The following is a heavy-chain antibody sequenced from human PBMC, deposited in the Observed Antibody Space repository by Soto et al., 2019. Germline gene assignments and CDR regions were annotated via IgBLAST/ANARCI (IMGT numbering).Heavy chain of an antibody. CDR2: ISAYNGNT. J-gene: IGHJ4*02. CDR3: ARVENTMVRGVLGY. Sequence: GASVKVSCKASGYTFTSYGSSWVRQAPGQGLEWMGWISAYNGNTNYAQKLQGRVTMTTDTSTSTAYMELRSLRSDDTAVYYCARVENTMVRGVLGYWGQGTLVTVSS. CDR1: GYTFTSYG. V-gene: IGHV1-18*01. D-gene: IGHD3-10*01.